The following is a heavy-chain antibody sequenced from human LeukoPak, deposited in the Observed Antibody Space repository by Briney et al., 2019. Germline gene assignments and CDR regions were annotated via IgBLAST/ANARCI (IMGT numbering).Heavy chain of an antibody. CDR3: ARVLAVAGYYYYYYMDV. D-gene: IGHD6-19*01. CDR1: GFTFSDYY. CDR2: ISSSGSTI. J-gene: IGHJ6*03. V-gene: IGHV3-11*01. Sequence: GGSLRLSCAASGFTFSDYYMSWIRQAPGKGLEWVSYISSSGSTIYYADSVKGRFTISRDNAKNSLYLQMNSLRAEDTALYYCARVLAVAGYYYYYYMDVWGKGTTVTVSS.